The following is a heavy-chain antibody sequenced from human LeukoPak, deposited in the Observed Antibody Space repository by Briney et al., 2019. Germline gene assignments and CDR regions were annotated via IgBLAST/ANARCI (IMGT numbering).Heavy chain of an antibody. V-gene: IGHV4-30-4*08. CDR1: GGSISSGDYY. CDR2: IYYSGST. Sequence: PSQTLSLTCTVSGGSISSGDYYWSWIRQPPGKGLEWIGYIYYSGSTNYNPSLKSRVTISVDTSKNQFSLKLSSVTAADTAVYYCARFSGWLPSREHAFDIWGQGTMVTVSS. D-gene: IGHD6-19*01. CDR3: ARFSGWLPSREHAFDI. J-gene: IGHJ3*02.